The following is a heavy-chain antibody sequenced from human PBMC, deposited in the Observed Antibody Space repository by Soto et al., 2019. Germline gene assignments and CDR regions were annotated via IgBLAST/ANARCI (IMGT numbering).Heavy chain of an antibody. CDR2: IKSKTDGGTT. CDR1: GFTFSNAW. CDR3: TTEPGYWGGDCYLVFDY. V-gene: IGHV3-15*01. J-gene: IGHJ4*02. D-gene: IGHD2-21*02. Sequence: GGSLRLSCAASGFTFSNAWMSWVRQAPGKGLEWVGRIKSKTDGGTTDYAAHVKGRFTISRDDSKNTLYPQMNSLKTEDTAVYYGTTEPGYWGGDCYLVFDYWGQGTLVTVSS.